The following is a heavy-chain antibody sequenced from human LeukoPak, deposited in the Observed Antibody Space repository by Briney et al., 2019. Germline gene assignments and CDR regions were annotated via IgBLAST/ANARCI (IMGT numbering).Heavy chain of an antibody. Sequence: GGSLRLSCAASGFTFSSYAMTWVRQAPGKGLEWVSAISGSGGSTYYADSVKGRFTISRDNSKNTLYLQMNSLRAEDTAVYYCANYFWSGFPNWFDPWGQGTLVTVSS. CDR3: ANYFWSGFPNWFDP. CDR2: ISGSGGST. J-gene: IGHJ5*02. CDR1: GFTFSSYA. V-gene: IGHV3-23*01. D-gene: IGHD3-3*01.